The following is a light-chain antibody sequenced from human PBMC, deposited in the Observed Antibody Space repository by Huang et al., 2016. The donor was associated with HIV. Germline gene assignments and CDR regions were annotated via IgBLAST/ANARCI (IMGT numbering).Light chain of an antibody. CDR1: QGLLFRSNNKNY. CDR2: GAS. CDR3: QQYFDVPWT. V-gene: IGKV4-1*01. J-gene: IGKJ1*01. Sequence: IVMTQSPDSLAVSLGETATINCKSSQGLLFRSNNKNYLAWYKQKPGQPPTLLISGASTRGSGVPSRCSGGGSGTDFTLTISSLQAEDVAVYFCQQYFDVPWTFGRGTKVEIK.